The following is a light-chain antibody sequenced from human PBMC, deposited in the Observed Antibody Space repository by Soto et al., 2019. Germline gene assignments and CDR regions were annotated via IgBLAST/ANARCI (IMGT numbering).Light chain of an antibody. CDR1: SSDVGGYNF. CDR2: DVT. V-gene: IGLV2-8*01. Sequence: QSVLTQPPSASGSPGQSVTISCTGASSDVGGYNFVSWYQHHPGKAPRLMIYDVTQRPSGVPDRFSGSKSGNTASLTVSGIQVDDEAYYYCSSYAGSSIPVAFGGGTKVTVL. J-gene: IGLJ2*01. CDR3: SSYAGSSIPVA.